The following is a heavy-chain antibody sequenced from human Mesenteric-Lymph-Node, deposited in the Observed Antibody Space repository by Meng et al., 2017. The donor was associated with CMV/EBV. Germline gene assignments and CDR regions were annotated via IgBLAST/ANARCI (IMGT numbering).Heavy chain of an antibody. J-gene: IGHJ4*02. CDR2: IYSGGSST. CDR1: GFTFSSYA. Sequence: GESLKISCAASGFTFSSYAMSWVRQAPGKGLEWVSVIYSGGSSTYYADSVKGRFTISRDNSKNTLYLQMNSLRAEDTAVYYCAKIGYDSPGYWGQGTLVTVPQ. D-gene: IGHD5-12*01. V-gene: IGHV3-23*03. CDR3: AKIGYDSPGY.